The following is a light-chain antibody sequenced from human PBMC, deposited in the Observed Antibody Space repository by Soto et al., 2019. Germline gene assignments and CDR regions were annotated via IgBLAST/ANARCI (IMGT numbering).Light chain of an antibody. Sequence: IVLTQSPGTLSLSLGERVTLSCRASQTVRSIYVAWYQQKVGQAPRLLIYGVSSRVTGIPDRFSGSGSGTDFTLTISRLEPEDFAVYYCQQYGSSGTFGQGTKVDIK. CDR3: QQYGSSGT. CDR1: QTVRSIY. CDR2: GVS. J-gene: IGKJ1*01. V-gene: IGKV3-20*01.